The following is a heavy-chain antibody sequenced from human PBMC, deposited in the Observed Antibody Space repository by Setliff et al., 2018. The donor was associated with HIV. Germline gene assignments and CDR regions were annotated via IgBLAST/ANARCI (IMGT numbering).Heavy chain of an antibody. CDR3: ARGRFHRLHRPYSGSGSLGIQYCDY. D-gene: IGHD3-10*01. Sequence: SETLSLTCTVSGGSISSYYWSWIRQPAGKGLEWIGHIYISGSTNYNPSFNSRVTMSVDTSKNQFSLRLTSVTAADTALYYCARGRFHRLHRPYSGSGSLGIQYCDYWGQGTLVPVSS. CDR2: IYISGST. V-gene: IGHV4-4*07. CDR1: GGSISSYY. J-gene: IGHJ4*02.